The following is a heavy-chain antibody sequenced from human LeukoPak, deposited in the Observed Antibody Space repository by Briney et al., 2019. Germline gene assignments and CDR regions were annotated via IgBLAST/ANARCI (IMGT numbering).Heavy chain of an antibody. CDR2: IYYSGST. Sequence: SETLSLTCTVSGGSISSSSYYWGWIRQPPGKGLEWIGSIYYSGSTYYNPSLKSRVTISIDTSKNQFSLKLTSATAADTAVYYCAREGLRYFDLDVWGKGTTVTISS. CDR1: GGSISSSSYY. D-gene: IGHD3-9*01. V-gene: IGHV4-39*07. CDR3: AREGLRYFDLDV. J-gene: IGHJ6*04.